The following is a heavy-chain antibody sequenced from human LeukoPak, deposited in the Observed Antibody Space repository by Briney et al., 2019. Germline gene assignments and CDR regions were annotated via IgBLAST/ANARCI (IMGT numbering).Heavy chain of an antibody. J-gene: IGHJ4*02. V-gene: IGHV3-23*01. Sequence: PGGPLRLSCAASGFTFSSYAMSWVRQSPGKGLEGLSAISGSCGSTYYADSEKGRFTICRDNSKNKLYLQMNSLRAEDTAVYYCAKATPPMIVVVMTNFDYWGQGTLVTVSS. CDR2: ISGSCGST. D-gene: IGHD3-22*01. CDR3: AKATPPMIVVVMTNFDY. CDR1: GFTFSSYA.